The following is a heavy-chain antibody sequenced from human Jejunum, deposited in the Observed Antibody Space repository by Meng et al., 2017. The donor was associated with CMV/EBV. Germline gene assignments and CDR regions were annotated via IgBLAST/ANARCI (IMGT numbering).Heavy chain of an antibody. CDR1: GFRFSDDA. CDR3: ARPTYYSDGGDYYY. CDR2: VSLGGEFT. Sequence: GFRFSDDAMTWVRQAPGKGLEWVSHVSLGGEFTFYADSVKGRFTISRDNSRNTLYLHMNSLRAEDTAVFYCARPTYYSDGGDYYYWGQGTLVTVSS. V-gene: IGHV3-23*01. J-gene: IGHJ4*02. D-gene: IGHD3-22*01.